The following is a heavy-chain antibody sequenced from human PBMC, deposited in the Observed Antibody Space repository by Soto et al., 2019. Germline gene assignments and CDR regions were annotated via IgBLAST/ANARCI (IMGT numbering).Heavy chain of an antibody. Sequence: PSETLSLTCTVSGGSISSYYWSWIRQPPGKGLEWIGYIYYSGSTNYNPSLKSRVTISVDTSKNQFSLKLSSVTAADTAVYYCARANYDDSSGYYFDYWGQGTLVTVSS. CDR1: GGSISSYY. V-gene: IGHV4-59*01. CDR2: IYYSGST. J-gene: IGHJ4*02. D-gene: IGHD3-22*01. CDR3: ARANYDDSSGYYFDY.